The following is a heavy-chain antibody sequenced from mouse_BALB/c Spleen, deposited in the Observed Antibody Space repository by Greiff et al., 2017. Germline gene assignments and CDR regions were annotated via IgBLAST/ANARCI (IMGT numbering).Heavy chain of an antibody. J-gene: IGHJ3*01. CDR3: ARSRDDYDGFAY. CDR1: GFNIKDYY. CDR2: IDPENGNT. V-gene: IGHV14-1*02. Sequence: VQLQQSGAELVRPGALVKLSCKASGFNIKDYYMHWVKQRPEQGLEWIGWIDPENGNTIYDPKFQGKASITADTSSSTAYMQFNSLTSEDSAVYYCARSRDDYDGFAYWGQGTLVTVSA. D-gene: IGHD2-4*01.